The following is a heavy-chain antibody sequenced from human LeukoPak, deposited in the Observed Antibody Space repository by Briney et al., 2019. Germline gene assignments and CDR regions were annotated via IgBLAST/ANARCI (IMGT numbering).Heavy chain of an antibody. CDR1: GGSISSSSHY. D-gene: IGHD2-2*01. CDR2: IYYSGST. J-gene: IGHJ6*03. CDR3: ARRVGRYYMDV. V-gene: IGHV4-39*01. Sequence: SYTLPLTRSVSGGSISSSSHYWVGIRPPPRKGLEWIGSIYYSGSTYYNPSLKSRVTISVDTSKNQFSLKLSSVTAADTAVYYCARRVGRYYMDVWGKGTTVTVSS.